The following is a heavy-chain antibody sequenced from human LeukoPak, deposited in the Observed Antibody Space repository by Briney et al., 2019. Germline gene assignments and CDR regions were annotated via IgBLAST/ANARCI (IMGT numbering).Heavy chain of an antibody. D-gene: IGHD3-10*01. CDR2: IKAKSDGGTT. Sequence: PGGSLRLSCAASGFTFTYAWMKWVRQAPGKGLEWVGRIKAKSDGGTTDYAAPVKGRFTISRDDSKNMLYLQMNSLKTEDTAVYYCTTWTMGSGNSDYWGQGTLVTVSS. CDR3: TTWTMGSGNSDY. CDR1: GFTFTYAW. V-gene: IGHV3-15*01. J-gene: IGHJ4*02.